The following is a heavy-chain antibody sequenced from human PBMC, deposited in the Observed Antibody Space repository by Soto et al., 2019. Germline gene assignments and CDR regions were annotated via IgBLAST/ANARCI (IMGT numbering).Heavy chain of an antibody. Sequence: QVQLVQSGADVKKPGASVKVSCKAYGYTFSSYGLSWVRQAPGQGLEWMGWISAYSGNTVYPQRFKGRLTMATDTSTGIAYMELRSRRSDDTAVYYCAPDFCQSSGYCDYWGQGTLVTVSS. D-gene: IGHD3-22*01. V-gene: IGHV1-18*01. CDR2: ISAYSGNT. CDR1: GYTFSSYG. CDR3: APDFCQSSGYCDY. J-gene: IGHJ4*02.